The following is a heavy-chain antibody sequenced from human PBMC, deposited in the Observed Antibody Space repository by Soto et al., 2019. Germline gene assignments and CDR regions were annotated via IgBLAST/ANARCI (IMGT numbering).Heavy chain of an antibody. D-gene: IGHD4-17*01. CDR3: AKETTVTTFLGYFYYYGMDV. Sequence: QVQLVESGGGVVQPGRSLRLSCAASGFSFSTYAMHWVRQAPGKGLEWVAVISDDGSNKYYADSARGRFTISRDNSKKWLYLQMKSLRAEDTAVYYCAKETTVTTFLGYFYYYGMDVWGQGTTVTVSS. J-gene: IGHJ6*02. CDR2: ISDDGSNK. CDR1: GFSFSTYA. V-gene: IGHV3-30*18.